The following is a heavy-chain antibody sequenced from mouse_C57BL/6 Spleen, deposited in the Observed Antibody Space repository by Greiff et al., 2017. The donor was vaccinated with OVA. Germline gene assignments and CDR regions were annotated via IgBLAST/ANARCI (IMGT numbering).Heavy chain of an antibody. J-gene: IGHJ3*01. D-gene: IGHD1-1*01. Sequence: EVQRVESGPGLVKPSQSLSLTCSVTGYSITSGYYWNWIRQFPGNKLEWMGYISYDGSNNYNPSLKNRISITRDTSKNQFFLKLNSVTTEDTATYYCAITTVVAPGAYWGQGTLVTVSA. CDR3: AITTVVAPGAY. CDR1: GYSITSGYY. CDR2: ISYDGSN. V-gene: IGHV3-6*01.